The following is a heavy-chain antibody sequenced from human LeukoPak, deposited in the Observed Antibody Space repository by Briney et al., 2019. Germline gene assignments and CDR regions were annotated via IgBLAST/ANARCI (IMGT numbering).Heavy chain of an antibody. Sequence: GASVKVSCKASGYTFTSYDINWVRQATGQGVEWMGWMNPNSGKTGYAQKFQGRVTMTGKTSISTAYMELSSLRSEDTAVYYCARGGYCYFYLINYYYHMDVWGKGTTVTVSS. CDR2: MNPNSGKT. CDR1: GYTFTSYD. J-gene: IGHJ6*03. V-gene: IGHV1-8*01. D-gene: IGHD3/OR15-3a*01. CDR3: ARGGYCYFYLINYYYHMDV.